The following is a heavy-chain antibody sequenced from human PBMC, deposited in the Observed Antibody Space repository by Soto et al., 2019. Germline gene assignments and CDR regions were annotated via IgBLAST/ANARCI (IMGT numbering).Heavy chain of an antibody. D-gene: IGHD3-22*01. CDR3: ARGPATYYYDSSGPEDYYYYGMDV. V-gene: IGHV1-18*01. J-gene: IGHJ6*02. CDR1: GYTFTSYG. Sequence: QVQLVQSGAEVKKPGASVKVSCKASGYTFTSYGISWVRQAPGQGLEWMGWISAYNGNTNYAQKLQGRVTMTTDTSTSTAYMELRSLRSDDTAVYYCARGPATYYYDSSGPEDYYYYGMDVWGQGTTVTVSS. CDR2: ISAYNGNT.